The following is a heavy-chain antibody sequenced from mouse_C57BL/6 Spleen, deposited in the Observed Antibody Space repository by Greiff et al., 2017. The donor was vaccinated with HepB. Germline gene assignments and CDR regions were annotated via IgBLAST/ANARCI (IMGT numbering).Heavy chain of an antibody. V-gene: IGHV7-1*01. CDR3: ARDAAAYAMDY. J-gene: IGHJ4*01. CDR1: GFTFSDFY. CDR2: SRNKANDYTT. Sequence: EVNVVESGGGLVQSGRSLRLSCATSGFTFSDFYMEWVRQAPGKGLEWIAASRNKANDYTTEYSASVKGRFIVSRDTSQSILYLQMNALRAEDTAIYYCARDAAAYAMDYWGQGTSVTVSS.